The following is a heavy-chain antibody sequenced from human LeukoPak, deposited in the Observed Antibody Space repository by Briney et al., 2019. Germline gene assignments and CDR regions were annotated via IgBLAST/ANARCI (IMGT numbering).Heavy chain of an antibody. Sequence: ASVKVSCKASGYTFTGYYMHWVRQAPGQGLEWMGWINPNSGGTNYAQKFQGRVTMTRDTSISTVYMELSRLRSDDTAVYYCARDLEDDILTGYIDYWGQGTLVTVSS. J-gene: IGHJ4*02. D-gene: IGHD3-9*01. CDR3: ARDLEDDILTGYIDY. V-gene: IGHV1-2*02. CDR1: GYTFTGYY. CDR2: INPNSGGT.